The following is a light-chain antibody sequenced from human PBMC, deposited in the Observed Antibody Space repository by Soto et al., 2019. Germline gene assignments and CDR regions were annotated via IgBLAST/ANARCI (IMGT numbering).Light chain of an antibody. Sequence: EIELTQSPATLALSPGERATLSCRASQSVSSYLAWYQQKPGQAPRPIIYGASSRATGIPDRFSGSGSGTDCNPTISRLEPEDFALYYCQQHINWPLTFGGGTKVDIK. CDR2: GAS. CDR1: QSVSSY. J-gene: IGKJ4*01. CDR3: QQHINWPLT. V-gene: IGKV3-11*01.